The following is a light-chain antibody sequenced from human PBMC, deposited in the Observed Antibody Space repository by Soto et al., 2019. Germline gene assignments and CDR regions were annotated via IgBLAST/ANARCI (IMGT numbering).Light chain of an antibody. CDR2: KAS. V-gene: IGKV1-5*03. CDR3: QQYDSYPWT. J-gene: IGKJ1*01. Sequence: DIQMTQSPSTLSASVGDRVIITCRASRSISSWLAWYQQKSGKAPKLLIYKASSLESGVPSRFSGSGSGTEFTLTISSLQPDDFATYYCQQYDSYPWTFGQGTKVEIK. CDR1: RSISSW.